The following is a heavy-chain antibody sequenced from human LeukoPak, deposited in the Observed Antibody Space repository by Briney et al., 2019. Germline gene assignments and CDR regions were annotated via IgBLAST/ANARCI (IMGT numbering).Heavy chain of an antibody. CDR2: VNPSSGDT. V-gene: IGHV1-46*01. Sequence: GASVKVSCKASGYTFTRYNIHWVRLAPGQGLEWMGVVNPSSGDTSYEQKFQGRVTMTRDTSTNTVYMELSSLRSEDTAVYYCARRSVTFSFDYWGQGTLVTVSS. J-gene: IGHJ4*02. D-gene: IGHD3-16*01. CDR3: ARRSVTFSFDY. CDR1: GYTFTRYN.